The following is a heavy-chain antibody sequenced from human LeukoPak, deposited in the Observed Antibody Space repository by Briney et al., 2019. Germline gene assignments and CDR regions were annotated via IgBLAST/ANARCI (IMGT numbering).Heavy chain of an antibody. V-gene: IGHV1-18*01. D-gene: IGHD6-19*01. Sequence: ASVKVSCKASGYTFTSYGISWVRQAPGQGLEWMGWISVYNGNTNYAQKLQGRVTMTTDTSTSTAYMELRSLRSDDTAVYYCARGLQENLAWLQAFSAFDIWGQGTMVTVSS. CDR2: ISVYNGNT. CDR1: GYTFTSYG. CDR3: ARGLQENLAWLQAFSAFDI. J-gene: IGHJ3*02.